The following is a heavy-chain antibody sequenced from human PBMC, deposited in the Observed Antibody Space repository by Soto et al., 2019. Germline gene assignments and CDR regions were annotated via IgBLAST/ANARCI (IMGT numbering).Heavy chain of an antibody. CDR1: GGTFSSSA. Sequence: QVQLVQSGAEVKKPGSSVKVSCKASGGTFSSSAISWVRQAPGQGLEWMGGIIPIFGTANYAQKFQGRVTITADESTSKAYMELSSLRYEDTAVYYCAGTVTIDGPGTYYYYGMDVWGQGTTVTVSS. V-gene: IGHV1-69*01. CDR3: AGTVTIDGPGTYYYYGMDV. D-gene: IGHD4-17*01. CDR2: IIPIFGTA. J-gene: IGHJ6*02.